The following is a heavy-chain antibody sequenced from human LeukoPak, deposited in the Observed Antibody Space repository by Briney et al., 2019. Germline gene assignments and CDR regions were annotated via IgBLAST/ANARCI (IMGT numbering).Heavy chain of an antibody. CDR1: GYSISSGYY. CDR2: IYHSGTT. Sequence: PSETLSLTCAVSGYSISSGYYWDWIRQPPGKGLEWIGTIYHSGTTYYNPSLKSRVTISVDTSKNQFSLKLSSVTAADTAAYYCARMYSSSWYLNYWGQGTLVTVSS. J-gene: IGHJ4*02. V-gene: IGHV4-38-2*01. D-gene: IGHD6-13*01. CDR3: ARMYSSSWYLNY.